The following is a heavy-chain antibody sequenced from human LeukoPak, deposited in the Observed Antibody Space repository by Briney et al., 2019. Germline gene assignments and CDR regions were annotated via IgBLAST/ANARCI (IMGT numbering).Heavy chain of an antibody. CDR1: GGSFSGYY. CDR2: INHSGST. CDR3: GRVRWRVPDY. D-gene: IGHD4-23*01. Sequence: PSETLSLTCAVYGGSFSGYYWSWIRQPPGKGLEWIGEINHSGSTNYNPSLKSRVTISVDTSKNQFSLKLSSVTAADTAVYYCGRVRWRVPDYWGQGTLVTVSS. V-gene: IGHV4-34*01. J-gene: IGHJ4*02.